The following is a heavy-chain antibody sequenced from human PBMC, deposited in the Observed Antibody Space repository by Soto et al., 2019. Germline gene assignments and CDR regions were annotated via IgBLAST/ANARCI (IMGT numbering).Heavy chain of an antibody. CDR3: AKEKWDDSSGYYYGFFDY. Sequence: GGSLRLSCVASGFTFSNFAMAWVRQAPGEGLEWVSAISGSGGSTYYADSVKGRFTISRDNSKNTLYLQMNSLRAEDTAVYYCAKEKWDDSSGYYYGFFDYWGQGTLVTVSS. CDR2: ISGSGGST. CDR1: GFTFSNFA. D-gene: IGHD3-22*01. J-gene: IGHJ4*02. V-gene: IGHV3-23*01.